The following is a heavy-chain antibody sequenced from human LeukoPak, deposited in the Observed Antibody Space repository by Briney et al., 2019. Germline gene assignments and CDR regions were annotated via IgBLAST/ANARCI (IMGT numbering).Heavy chain of an antibody. CDR2: IYHSGST. D-gene: IGHD6-13*01. J-gene: IGHJ4*02. Sequence: SETLSLTCAVSGGSISSSNWWSWVRQPPGKGLEWIGEIYHSGSTYYNPSLKSRVTISVDTSKNQFSLKLSSVTAADTAVYYCARGSSVSSWLDCWGQGTLVTVSS. V-gene: IGHV4-4*02. CDR3: ARGSSVSSWLDC. CDR1: GGSISSSNW.